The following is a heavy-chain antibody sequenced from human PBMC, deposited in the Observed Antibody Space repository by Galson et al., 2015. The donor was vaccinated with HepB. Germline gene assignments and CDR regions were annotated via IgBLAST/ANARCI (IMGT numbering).Heavy chain of an antibody. CDR2: IKNDGSEE. CDR1: GFIFSSYA. CDR3: ARVRGFGLAIKGYFDY. J-gene: IGHJ4*02. V-gene: IGHV3-7*04. D-gene: IGHD3-16*01. Sequence: SLRLSCAASGFIFSSYAMTWVRQASGKGLEWVAKIKNDGSEEYYVDSVKGRVAISRDNAKNSLYLQMNSLRVEDTAVYFCARVRGFGLAIKGYFDYWGQGALVTVSS.